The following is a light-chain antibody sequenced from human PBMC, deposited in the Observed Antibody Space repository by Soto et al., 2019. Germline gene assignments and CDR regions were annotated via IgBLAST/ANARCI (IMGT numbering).Light chain of an antibody. J-gene: IGLJ1*01. V-gene: IGLV1-40*01. CDR3: QSYDSTLSDRYV. CDR1: SSNIGAGYD. Sequence: QSVLTQPPSVSGAAGQRVTISCTGSSSNIGAGYDVHWYQQRPGTGPKLLIFGNINRPSGVPDRFSGSKSGTSASLAITGLQAEDEGDYYCQSYDSTLSDRYVFGTGTKVTLL. CDR2: GNI.